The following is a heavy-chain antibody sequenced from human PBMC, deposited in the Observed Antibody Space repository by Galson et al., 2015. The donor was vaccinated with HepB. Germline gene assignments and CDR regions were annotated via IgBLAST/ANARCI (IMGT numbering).Heavy chain of an antibody. CDR3: ARGSRGWIWFGEFLFDY. D-gene: IGHD3-10*01. Sequence: SLRLSCAASGFTFSSYGMHWVRQAPGRGLEWVAVIWYDGSNKYYADSVKGRFTISRDNSKNTLYPQMNSLRAEDTAVYYCARGSRGWIWFGEFLFDYWGQGTLVTVSS. V-gene: IGHV3-33*08. J-gene: IGHJ4*02. CDR2: IWYDGSNK. CDR1: GFTFSSYG.